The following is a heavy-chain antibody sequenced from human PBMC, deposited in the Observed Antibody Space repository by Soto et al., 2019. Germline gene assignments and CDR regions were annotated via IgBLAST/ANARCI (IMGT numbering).Heavy chain of an antibody. D-gene: IGHD2-2*01. CDR1: GGTFSSYT. CDR3: ARASGVVVPAALLY. Sequence: VQLVQSGAEVKKPGSSVKVSCKASGGTFSSYTISWVRQAPGQGLEWMGRIIPILGIANYAQKFQGRVTITSDKYASTAYMELSSLGSEDTAVYYCARASGVVVPAALLYSGQVTLVTVSS. V-gene: IGHV1-69*02. CDR2: IIPILGIA. J-gene: IGHJ4*02.